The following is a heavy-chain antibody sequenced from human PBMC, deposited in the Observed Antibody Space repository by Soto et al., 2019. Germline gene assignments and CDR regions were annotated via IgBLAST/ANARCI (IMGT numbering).Heavy chain of an antibody. V-gene: IGHV3-11*01. J-gene: IGHJ4*02. CDR3: ARDLMGSVGAADY. CDR1: GFSFSDYY. D-gene: IGHD1-26*01. CDR2: ISSSGGTK. Sequence: QVQLVESGGGLVKPGGSLRLSCAASGFSFSDYYMIWIRQAPGKWLEWVSYISSSGGTKFYADSVKGRFTVSRDNAENSLILQMNSLRADDTAVYYCARDLMGSVGAADYWGQGTLVTVSS.